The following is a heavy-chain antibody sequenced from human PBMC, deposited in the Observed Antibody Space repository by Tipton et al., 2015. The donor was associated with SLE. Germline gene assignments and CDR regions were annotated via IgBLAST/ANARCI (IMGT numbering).Heavy chain of an antibody. V-gene: IGHV3-64*02. J-gene: IGHJ4*02. D-gene: IGHD6-6*01. Sequence: AVSGFTLTDYAMHWVRQAPGKGLEYVSAISSNGASTYYADSLKGRFTISRDVSMNTLSLQMGSLRAEDMAVYFCAREAYSRSSGDYFDYWGQGTLVTVSS. CDR1: GFTLTDYA. CDR3: AREAYSRSSGDYFDY. CDR2: ISSNGAST.